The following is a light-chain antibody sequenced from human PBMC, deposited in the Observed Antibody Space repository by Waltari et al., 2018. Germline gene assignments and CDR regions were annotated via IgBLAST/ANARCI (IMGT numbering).Light chain of an antibody. J-gene: IGKJ1*01. CDR3: QHYRSSPPP. CDR1: QSVGSGY. CDR2: VAS. V-gene: IGKV3-20*01. Sequence: EIVLTQSPGTLSLSPGERATLSCRASQSVGSGYLAWYQQEPGQAPRLLTYVASNRAAGIPTRFSGGGSGTDFTLTISRLEPEDFAVYYCQHYRSSPPPFGQGTNVEIK.